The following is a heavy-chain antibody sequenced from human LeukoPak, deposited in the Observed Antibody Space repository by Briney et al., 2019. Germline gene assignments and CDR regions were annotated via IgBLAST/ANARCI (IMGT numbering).Heavy chain of an antibody. V-gene: IGHV3-7*01. CDR2: IKQDGSEK. D-gene: IGHD3-3*01. CDR1: GFTFSSYW. J-gene: IGHJ4*02. CDR3: ASVRRFLEWLSLDY. Sequence: GGSLRLSCAASGFTFSSYWMSWVRQAPGKGLEWVANIKQDGSEKYYVDSVKGRFTISRDNAKNSLYLQMNSLRAEDTAVYYCASVRRFLEWLSLDYWGQGTLVTVSS.